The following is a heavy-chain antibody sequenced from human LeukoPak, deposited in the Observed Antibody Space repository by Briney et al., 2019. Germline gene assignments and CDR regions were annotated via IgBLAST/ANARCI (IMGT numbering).Heavy chain of an antibody. Sequence: GGSLRLSCAASGFTFSSYGMHWVRQAPGKGLEWVAVISYDGSNKYYADSVKGRFTISRDNSKNTLYLQMNSLRAEDTAVYYCAKDRCSGGSCYPGHHCGMDVWGQGTTVTVSS. V-gene: IGHV3-30*18. J-gene: IGHJ6*02. CDR1: GFTFSSYG. CDR3: AKDRCSGGSCYPGHHCGMDV. CDR2: ISYDGSNK. D-gene: IGHD2-15*01.